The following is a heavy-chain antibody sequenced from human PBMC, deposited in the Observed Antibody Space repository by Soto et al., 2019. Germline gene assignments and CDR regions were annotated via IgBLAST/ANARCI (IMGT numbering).Heavy chain of an antibody. V-gene: IGHV4-34*01. Sequence: QVQLQQWGAGLLKPSETLSLTCAVYGGSFSGYYWSWIRQPPGKGLEWIGEINHSGSTNYNPSLKSRVTTSVDTHKNQYSLKMSCVTAADSAVYYCARAQPRQGAAFDIWGQGTMVTVSS. CDR1: GGSFSGYY. D-gene: IGHD2-2*01. J-gene: IGHJ3*02. CDR2: INHSGST. CDR3: ARAQPRQGAAFDI.